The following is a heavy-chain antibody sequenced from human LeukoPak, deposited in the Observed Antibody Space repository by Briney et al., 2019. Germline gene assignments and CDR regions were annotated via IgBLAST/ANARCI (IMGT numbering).Heavy chain of an antibody. CDR1: GYTFTSYG. Sequence: ASVKVSCKASGYTFTSYGISWVRQAPGQGLEWMGWISAYNGNTNYAQKLQGRVTMTTDTSTSTAYMELRSLRSDDTAVYYWARDRFRYCSGGSCYHFDYWGQGTLVTVSS. D-gene: IGHD2-15*01. V-gene: IGHV1-18*04. J-gene: IGHJ4*02. CDR2: ISAYNGNT. CDR3: ARDRFRYCSGGSCYHFDY.